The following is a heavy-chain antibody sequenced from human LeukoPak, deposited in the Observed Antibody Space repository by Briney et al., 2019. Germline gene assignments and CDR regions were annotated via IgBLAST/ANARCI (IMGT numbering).Heavy chain of an antibody. CDR2: ISSSSSII. Sequence: PGGSLRLSCAASGLTFSSYNVNWVRQVPGKGLEWVSYISSSSSIIHYAESVKGRFTISRDNAKNSVYLQMNSLRAEDTAVYYCARGAGMDVWGQGTTVTVSS. CDR3: ARGAGMDV. CDR1: GLTFSSYN. V-gene: IGHV3-48*04. J-gene: IGHJ6*02.